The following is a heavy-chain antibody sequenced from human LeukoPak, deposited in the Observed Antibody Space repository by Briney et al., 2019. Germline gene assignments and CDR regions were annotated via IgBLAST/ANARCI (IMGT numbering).Heavy chain of an antibody. CDR3: ARQIASAGTAGFDF. Sequence: SETLSLTCAVSTDSISSHYWSWIRQPPGKGLEWIGEINHSGSTNYNPSLKSRVTISVDTSKNQFSLKLSSVTAADTAVYYCARQIASAGTAGFDFWGQGALVTVSS. J-gene: IGHJ4*02. D-gene: IGHD6-13*01. CDR2: INHSGST. CDR1: TDSISSHY. V-gene: IGHV4-34*01.